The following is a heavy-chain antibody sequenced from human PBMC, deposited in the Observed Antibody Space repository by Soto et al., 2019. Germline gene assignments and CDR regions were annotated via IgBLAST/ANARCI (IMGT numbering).Heavy chain of an antibody. D-gene: IGHD2-2*01. Sequence: PSETLSLTCTVSGGSINNYYWSWIRRPPGKGLEWIGYIHYTGSTNYNPSLRSRVTMSVDTSKNQFSLKLSSVTAADTAVYYCARLDIVVVPAAMRGAFDIWGQGTMVTVSS. CDR2: IHYTGST. CDR3: ARLDIVVVPAAMRGAFDI. V-gene: IGHV4-59*08. J-gene: IGHJ3*02. CDR1: GGSINNYY.